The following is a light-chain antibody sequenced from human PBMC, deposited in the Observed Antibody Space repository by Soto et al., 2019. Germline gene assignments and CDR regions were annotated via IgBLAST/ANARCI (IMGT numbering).Light chain of an antibody. Sequence: QSVLTQPASVSGTPGQSITVSCIGTSSDIGRYNYVSWYQQHPGRAPKLIILDVSSRPSGVPTRFSGSKSGNSASLPISGRHVEDEAYYCCISYASSNAQLFGGGTKLPVL. CDR2: DVS. CDR3: ISYASSNAQL. V-gene: IGLV2-14*03. J-gene: IGLJ2*01. CDR1: SSDIGRYNY.